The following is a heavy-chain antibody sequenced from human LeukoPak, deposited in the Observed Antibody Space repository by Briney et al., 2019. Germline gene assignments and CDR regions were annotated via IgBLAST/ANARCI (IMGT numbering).Heavy chain of an antibody. CDR1: GYTFTSYY. J-gene: IGHJ4*02. Sequence: ASVKVPCKASGYTFTSYYIHWVRQAPGQGLEWMGIINPSGGSTGYAQKLQGRVTMTTDTSTSTAYMELRSLRSDDTAVYYCARDDYYDSSGYYCWGQGTLVTVSS. D-gene: IGHD3-22*01. V-gene: IGHV1-46*01. CDR3: ARDDYYDSSGYYC. CDR2: INPSGGST.